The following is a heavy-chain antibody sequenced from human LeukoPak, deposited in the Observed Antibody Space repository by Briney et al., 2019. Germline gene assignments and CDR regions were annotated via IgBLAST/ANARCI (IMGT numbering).Heavy chain of an antibody. V-gene: IGHV3-7*01. D-gene: IGHD4-17*01. Sequence: GGSLRLSCAASAFPLSSYWMRWVRQAPGKGLEWVANIKQDGSEKYCVDSVKGRFTISRDNAKNSLYLQMNSLRAEDTAVYYCARGYGTVDYWGQGILVTVSS. CDR2: IKQDGSEK. J-gene: IGHJ4*02. CDR1: AFPLSSYW. CDR3: ARGYGTVDY.